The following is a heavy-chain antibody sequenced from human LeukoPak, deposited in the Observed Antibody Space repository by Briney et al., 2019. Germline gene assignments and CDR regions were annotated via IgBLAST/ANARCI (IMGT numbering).Heavy chain of an antibody. V-gene: IGHV3-23*01. Sequence: GGYLRLSCAASGFTFSSYAMNWVRQAPGKGLEWVSDISGSCGSTYYADSVKGRFTISRDNSKNTLYLQMNSLRAEDTAVYYCARGDCSSTSCYGYYYYYGMDVWGQGTTVTVSS. D-gene: IGHD2-2*01. J-gene: IGHJ6*02. CDR3: ARGDCSSTSCYGYYYYYGMDV. CDR2: ISGSCGST. CDR1: GFTFSSYA.